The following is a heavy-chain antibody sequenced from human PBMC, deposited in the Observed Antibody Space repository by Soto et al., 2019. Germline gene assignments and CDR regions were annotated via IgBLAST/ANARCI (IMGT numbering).Heavy chain of an antibody. D-gene: IGHD3-3*01. J-gene: IGHJ6*02. CDR3: ARDQGPITNYHYYGMAF. CDR2: IYNRGST. Sequence: SETLSLTCTVSGGSISNYYWSWIRQPPGKGLEWIGYIYNRGSTKYNPSLKSRVIISADTSKNQFSLKLTSVTAADTAVYYCARDQGPITNYHYYGMAFWGQGTSVTVSS. CDR1: GGSISNYY. V-gene: IGHV4-59*01.